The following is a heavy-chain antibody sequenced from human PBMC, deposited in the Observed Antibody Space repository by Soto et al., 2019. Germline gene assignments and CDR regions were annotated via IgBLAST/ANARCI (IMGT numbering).Heavy chain of an antibody. V-gene: IGHV1-46*01. CDR3: ASVTTIWSN. CDR2: VNPNGETT. J-gene: IGHJ4*02. CDR1: GYSSSNYY. Sequence: QVQVVQSGAEVKEPGASVKVSCKASGYSSSNYYTHWVRQAPGQGLEWMGIVNPNGETTNYAQRFQGRVALTRDTSTNTDDMDLSRLTSDDTAIYFCASVTTIWSNWGQGTLVTVSS. D-gene: IGHD2-21*02.